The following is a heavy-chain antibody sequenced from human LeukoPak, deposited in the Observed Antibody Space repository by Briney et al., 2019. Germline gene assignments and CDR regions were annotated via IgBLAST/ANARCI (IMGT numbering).Heavy chain of an antibody. CDR1: GGSISSRRYF. CDR2: TYYSGTT. CDR3: ARSPPITMVLGAQRGAYNCFDP. Sequence: PSETLSLTCTVSGGSISSRRYFWGWIRQPPGRGLEWIGSTYYSGTTYYNPSLKSRVTISEDTSKNQFSLKLSSVTAADTAVYYCARSPPITMVLGAQRGAYNCFDPWGQGTLVTVSS. D-gene: IGHD3-10*01. V-gene: IGHV4-39*07. J-gene: IGHJ5*02.